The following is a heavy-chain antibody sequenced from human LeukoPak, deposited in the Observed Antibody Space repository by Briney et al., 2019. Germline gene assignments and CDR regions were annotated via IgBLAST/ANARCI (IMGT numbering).Heavy chain of an antibody. V-gene: IGHV4-59*01. CDR2: IYYSGST. D-gene: IGHD3-10*01. CDR3: ARESVFGSGSYPH. Sequence: SETLSLTCTVSGGSISSYYWSWIRQPPGKGLEWIGYIYYSGSTNYNPSLKSRVTISVDTSKNQFSLKLSSVTAADTAVYYCARESVFGSGSYPHRGQGTLVTVSS. J-gene: IGHJ4*02. CDR1: GGSISSYY.